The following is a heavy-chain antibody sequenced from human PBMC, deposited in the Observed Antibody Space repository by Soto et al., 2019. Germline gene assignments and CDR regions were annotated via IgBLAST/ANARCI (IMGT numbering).Heavy chain of an antibody. CDR2: INAGNGNT. CDR1: GYTFTSYA. J-gene: IGHJ3*02. Sequence: VASVKVSCKASGYTFTSYAMHWVRQAPGQRLEWMGWINAGNGNTKYSQKFQGRVTITRDTSASTAYMELSSLRSEDTAVYYCARDQMPGVGAFDIWGQGTMVTVSS. D-gene: IGHD2-2*01. CDR3: ARDQMPGVGAFDI. V-gene: IGHV1-3*01.